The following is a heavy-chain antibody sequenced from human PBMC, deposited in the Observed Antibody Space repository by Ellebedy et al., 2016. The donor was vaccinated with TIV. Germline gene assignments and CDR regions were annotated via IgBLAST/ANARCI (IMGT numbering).Heavy chain of an antibody. CDR3: ARAVRRGYSGYDLSI. Sequence: MPSETLSLTCTVSGGSISPHFWNWIRQSPGKGLEWIGYVHYSGRSNYNPSLKSRVTISADTSKNQVSLTLRSVTAADTAVYYCARAVRRGYSGYDLSIWGQGTLVTVSS. D-gene: IGHD5-12*01. CDR2: VHYSGRS. J-gene: IGHJ4*02. V-gene: IGHV4-59*11. CDR1: GGSISPHF.